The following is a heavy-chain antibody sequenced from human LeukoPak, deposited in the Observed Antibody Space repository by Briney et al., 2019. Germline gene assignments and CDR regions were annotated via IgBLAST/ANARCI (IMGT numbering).Heavy chain of an antibody. CDR2: IYYSGST. CDR1: GGSLSSSSYY. Sequence: SETLSLTCTVSGGSLSSSSYYWNWIRQPPGKRLEWIGYIYYSGSTNYNPSLKSRVTISVDTSKNQFSLKLSSVTAADTAVYYCARVITTGYYDSSGYSRAEYFQHWGQGTLVTVSS. J-gene: IGHJ1*01. D-gene: IGHD3-22*01. V-gene: IGHV4-61*01. CDR3: ARVITTGYYDSSGYSRAEYFQH.